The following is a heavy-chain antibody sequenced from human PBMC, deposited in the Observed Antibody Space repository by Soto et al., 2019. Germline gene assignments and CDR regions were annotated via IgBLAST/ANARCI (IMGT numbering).Heavy chain of an antibody. CDR2: IIGNGGTT. D-gene: IGHD3-10*01. CDR1: GFTFSNYA. V-gene: IGHV3-23*01. CDR3: AKGVIWFGELSP. Sequence: GGSLRLSCAASGFTFSNYAMTWVRHAPGKGLEWVSAIIGNGGTTYYADSVKGRFTISRDNSKNTVYLQMNNLRVEDTAVYYCAKGVIWFGELSPRGQGIVVTVSS. J-gene: IGHJ1*01.